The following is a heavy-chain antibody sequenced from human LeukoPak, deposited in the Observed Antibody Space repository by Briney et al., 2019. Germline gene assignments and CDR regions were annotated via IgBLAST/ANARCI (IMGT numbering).Heavy chain of an antibody. CDR1: GFIFSSYG. J-gene: IGHJ4*02. D-gene: IGHD6-19*01. CDR3: AKDEQWLVPDY. V-gene: IGHV3-30*18. CDR2: ISYDETNK. Sequence: GGSLRLSCGASGFIFSSYGMHWVRQAPGKGLEWVAVISYDETNKYYADSVKGRFTISRDNSKNTLYLQMNSLRAEDTAVYYCAKDEQWLVPDYWGQGTLVTVSS.